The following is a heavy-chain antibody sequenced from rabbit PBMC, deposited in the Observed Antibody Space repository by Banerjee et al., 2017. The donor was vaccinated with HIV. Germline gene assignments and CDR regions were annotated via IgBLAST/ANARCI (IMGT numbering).Heavy chain of an antibody. CDR1: GFDLSTYYY. Sequence: QEQLEESGGDLVKPGASLTLTCTASGFDLSTYYYYMCWVRQAPGKGLEWIGYIGTGSNGRTSYASWAKGRFTISKTSSTTVTLQMTSLTAADTATYFCARGGGGWGVIGRLDLWGQGTLVTVS. CDR2: IGTGSNGRT. V-gene: IGHV1S45*01. J-gene: IGHJ3*01. D-gene: IGHD4-1*01. CDR3: ARGGGGWGVIGRLDL.